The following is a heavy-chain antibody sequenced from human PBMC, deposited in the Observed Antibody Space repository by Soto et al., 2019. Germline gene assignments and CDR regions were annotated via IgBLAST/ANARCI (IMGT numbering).Heavy chain of an antibody. CDR2: ISWNSGSI. Sequence: GGSLRLSCAASGFTFDDYAMHWVRQAPGKGLEWVSGISWNSGSIGYADSVKGRFTISRDNAKNSLYLQMNSLRAEDTALYYCAKAGDYGDYWYYYYYYMDVWGKGTTVTVSS. V-gene: IGHV3-9*01. J-gene: IGHJ6*03. CDR1: GFTFDDYA. CDR3: AKAGDYGDYWYYYYYYMDV. D-gene: IGHD4-17*01.